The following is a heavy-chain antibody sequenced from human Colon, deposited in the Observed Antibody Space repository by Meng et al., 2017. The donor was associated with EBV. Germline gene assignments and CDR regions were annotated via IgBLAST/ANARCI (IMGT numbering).Heavy chain of an antibody. D-gene: IGHD3-22*01. CDR1: GGSISRSDW. J-gene: IGHJ4*02. V-gene: IGHV4-4*02. CDR2: TSHSGST. Sequence: QVQLQESGPGLVKPSETLSLTCAVSGGSISRSDWWSWVRQPPGKGLEWIGETSHSGSTDYSPSLKSRVTISLDKSKNQLSLKLNSVTAADTAVYYCASSDYYRSDYWGQGTLFTVSS. CDR3: ASSDYYRSDY.